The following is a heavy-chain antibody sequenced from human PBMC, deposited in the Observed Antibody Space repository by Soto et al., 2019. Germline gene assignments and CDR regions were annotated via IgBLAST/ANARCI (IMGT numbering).Heavy chain of an antibody. CDR3: AKMTCSSTSCYPPSDYFDY. V-gene: IGHV3-23*01. J-gene: IGHJ4*02. D-gene: IGHD2-2*01. CDR1: GFTFSSYA. Sequence: GGSLRLSCAASGFTFSSYAMSWVRQAPGKGLEWVSAISGSGGSTYYADSVKGRFTISRDNSKNTLYLQMNSLRAEDTAVYYCAKMTCSSTSCYPPSDYFDYWGQGTLVTVSS. CDR2: ISGSGGST.